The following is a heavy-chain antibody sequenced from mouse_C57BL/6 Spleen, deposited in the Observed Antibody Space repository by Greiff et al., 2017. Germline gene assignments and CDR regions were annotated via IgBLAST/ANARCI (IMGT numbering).Heavy chain of an antibody. CDR3: ARLVTTLAPFDY. Sequence: VKLVESGAELMKPGASVKLSCKATGYTFTGYWIEWVKQRPGHGLEWIGEILPGSGSTNYNEKFKGKATFTADTSSNTAYRQLSSLTTEDSAIYDWARLVTTLAPFDYWAKAPLSQSPQ. V-gene: IGHV1-9*01. CDR2: ILPGSGST. D-gene: IGHD2-3*01. CDR1: GYTFTGYW. J-gene: IGHJ2*01.